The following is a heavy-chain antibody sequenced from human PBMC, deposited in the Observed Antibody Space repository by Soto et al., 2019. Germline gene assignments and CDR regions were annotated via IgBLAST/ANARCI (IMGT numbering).Heavy chain of an antibody. Sequence: PGGSLRLSCAASGFTFSNYYMTWIRQAPGKGLEWVSYISSSGSAIYYANSVKGRFTISRDYAKNSLYLQMSSLRAEDTALYYCASGYLSALDLWGRGTLVTVS. CDR2: ISSSGSAI. CDR3: ASGYLSALDL. CDR1: GFTFSNYY. J-gene: IGHJ2*01. V-gene: IGHV3-11*01. D-gene: IGHD1-1*01.